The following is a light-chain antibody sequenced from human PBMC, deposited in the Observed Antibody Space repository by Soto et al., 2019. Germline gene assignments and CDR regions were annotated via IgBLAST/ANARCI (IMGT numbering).Light chain of an antibody. CDR2: AAS. V-gene: IGKV1-27*01. CDR3: QKYNSAPHT. CDR1: HGISNS. Sequence: DIQMTQSPSSLSASVGDRVTITCRASHGISNSLAWYQQRPGKVPKLLIYAASTLQSGVPSRFSGSGSGTDFTLTISSLQAEDVATYYCQKYNSAPHTFGGGTKVEIK. J-gene: IGKJ4*01.